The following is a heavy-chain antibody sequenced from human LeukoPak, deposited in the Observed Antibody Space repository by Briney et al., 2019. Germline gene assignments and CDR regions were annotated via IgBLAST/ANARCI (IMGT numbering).Heavy chain of an antibody. CDR3: ARVGMVRGVIVFFDY. J-gene: IGHJ4*02. V-gene: IGHV5-51*01. CDR2: IYPGDSDT. CDR1: GYSFTSYW. Sequence: GESLKISCKGSGYSFTSYWIGWVRQMPGKGLEWMGIIYPGDSDTRYSPSFQGQVTISADESISTAYLQWSSLKASDTAMYYCARVGMVRGVIVFFDYWAREPWSPSPQ. D-gene: IGHD3-10*01.